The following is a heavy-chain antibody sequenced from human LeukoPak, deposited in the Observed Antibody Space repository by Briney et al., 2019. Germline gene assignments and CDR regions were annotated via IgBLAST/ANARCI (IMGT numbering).Heavy chain of an antibody. CDR2: IDPSDSET. CDR1: GYSFTSYW. CDR3: ARQTAMGRSGDY. D-gene: IGHD5-18*01. J-gene: IGHJ4*02. V-gene: IGHV5-51*01. Sequence: GESLKISCKASGYSFTSYWIGWVRPLPGKGLEWMGIIDPSDSETRYTPSFQGQVTISVDKSLTTADLQWNSLKASDTAMYYCARQTAMGRSGDYWGQGTLVTVSS.